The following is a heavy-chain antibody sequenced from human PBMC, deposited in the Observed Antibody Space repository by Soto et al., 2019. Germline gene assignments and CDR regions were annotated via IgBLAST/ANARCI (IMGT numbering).Heavy chain of an antibody. CDR1: GGTFSSYA. D-gene: IGHD5-12*01. CDR3: ASSVAKYYYYGMDV. V-gene: IGHV1-69*13. CDR2: IIPIFGTA. Sequence: EASVKVSCKASGGTFSSYAISWVRQAPGQGLEWMGGIIPIFGTANYAQKSQGRVTITADESTSTAYMELSSLRSEDTAVYYCASSVAKYYYYGMDVWGQGTTVTVSS. J-gene: IGHJ6*02.